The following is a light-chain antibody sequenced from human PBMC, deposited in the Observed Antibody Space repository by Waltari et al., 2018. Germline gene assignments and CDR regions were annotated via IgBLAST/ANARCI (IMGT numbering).Light chain of an antibody. Sequence: DIQMTQSPSSLSASVGDRVTITCRASQSISSYLNWYQQKPGKAPKLLIYVESSLQSWVPSRFSGSGSGTDFTLTISSLQSEDFATYYCQQTSSTPPYTFGQGTKLEIK. J-gene: IGKJ2*01. CDR1: QSISSY. V-gene: IGKV1-39*01. CDR3: QQTSSTPPYT. CDR2: VES.